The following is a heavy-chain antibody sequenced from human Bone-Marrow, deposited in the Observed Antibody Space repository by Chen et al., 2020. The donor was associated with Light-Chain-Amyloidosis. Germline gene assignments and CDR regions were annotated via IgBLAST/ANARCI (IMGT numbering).Heavy chain of an antibody. CDR1: GYTFPNYW. V-gene: IGHV5-51*01. CDR2: IYPDDSDA. CDR3: ARRRDGYNFDY. D-gene: IGHD5-12*01. Sequence: EVQLEQSGPEVKKPGESLKNSCKGSGYTFPNYWIGWVRQMPGKGLEWMGVIYPDDSDARYSPSFEGQVTISADKSITTAYLQWRSLKASDTAMYYCARRRDGYNFDYLGQGTLVTVSS. J-gene: IGHJ4*02.